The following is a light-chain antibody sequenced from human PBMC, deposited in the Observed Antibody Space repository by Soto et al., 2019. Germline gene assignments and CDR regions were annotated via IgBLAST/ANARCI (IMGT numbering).Light chain of an antibody. J-gene: IGKJ3*01. CDR3: NQYETWSKQ. V-gene: IGKV3-15*01. CDR2: RAS. Sequence: EIVITQSPPALSLSPGERSTLSCRASQSITTNVAWFQQKPGQAPSLLIFRASVRASGVPARFSGSGSGTAFTLTINSLQSVYFAVSLSNQYETWSKQFGLRTKVD. CDR1: QSITTN.